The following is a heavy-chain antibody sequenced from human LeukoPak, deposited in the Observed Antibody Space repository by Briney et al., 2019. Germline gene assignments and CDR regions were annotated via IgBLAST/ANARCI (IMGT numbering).Heavy chain of an antibody. V-gene: IGHV3-30*18. CDR2: ISYDGSNK. Sequence: GGSLRLSCAASGFTFSSYGMHWVRQAPGKGLEWVAVISYDGSNKYYADSVKGRFTISRDNSKNTLYLQMNSLRAEDTAVYYCAKGPRDYYDSSGYTAEYYLDYWGQGTLVTVSS. CDR1: GFTFSSYG. D-gene: IGHD3-22*01. CDR3: AKGPRDYYDSSGYTAEYYLDY. J-gene: IGHJ4*02.